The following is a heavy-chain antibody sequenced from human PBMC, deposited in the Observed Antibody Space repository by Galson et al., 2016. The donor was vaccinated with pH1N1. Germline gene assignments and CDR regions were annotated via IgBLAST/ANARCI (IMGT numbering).Heavy chain of an antibody. CDR3: VRKVGDF. CDR2: IKQDGSQK. Sequence: SLRLSCAASGFTFSDYWMSRVRQAPGKGLEWVANIKQDGSQKYFVDSVKGRFTISRDNAKNSLFLQMNSLRAEDTALYYCVRKVGDFWGQGTMVTVSS. D-gene: IGHD1-26*01. CDR1: GFTFSDYW. V-gene: IGHV3-7*01. J-gene: IGHJ3*01.